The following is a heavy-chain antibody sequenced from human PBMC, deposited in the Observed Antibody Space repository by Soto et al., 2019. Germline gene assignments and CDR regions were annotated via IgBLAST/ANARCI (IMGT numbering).Heavy chain of an antibody. D-gene: IGHD1-26*01. CDR2: MSSDGSKI. V-gene: IGHV3-30*18. J-gene: IGHJ4*02. CDR3: AKDEGVGGTLGLFDY. Sequence: QVQLVESGGGAVQPGESLRLSCVASGFDFTYYAMHWVRQAPGKGLESVAVMSSDGSKIHHTDSVKGRFTISRDNSKNTLYLQMNSLRKEDTAVYFCAKDEGVGGTLGLFDYWCQGPRVSVSS. CDR1: GFDFTYYA.